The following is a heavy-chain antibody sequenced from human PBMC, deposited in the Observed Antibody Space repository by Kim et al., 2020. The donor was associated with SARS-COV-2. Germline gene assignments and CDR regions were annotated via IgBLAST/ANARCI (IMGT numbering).Heavy chain of an antibody. J-gene: IGHJ4*02. CDR3: AKDPRGSGRPDY. V-gene: IGHV3-23*01. CDR1: GFTFSSYA. D-gene: IGHD3-10*01. CDR2: ISGSSAGT. Sequence: GGSLRLSCAASGFTFSSYAMSWVRQAPGKGLEWVSSISGSSAGTYYADSVKGRFTIFRDNSKNTLSLQMNSLRAEDTAGYYCAKDPRGSGRPDYWGQGTL.